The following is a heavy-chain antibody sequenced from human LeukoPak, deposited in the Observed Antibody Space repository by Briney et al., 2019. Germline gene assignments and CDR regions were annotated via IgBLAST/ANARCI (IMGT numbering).Heavy chain of an antibody. Sequence: SETLSLTCTVSGGSISSYYWSWIRQPPGKGLEWIGYIYYSGSTNYNPSLKSRVTISVDTSKNQFSQKLSSVTAADTAVYYCARNDGYFDYWGQGTLVTVSS. CDR2: IYYSGST. CDR3: ARNDGYFDY. V-gene: IGHV4-59*08. J-gene: IGHJ4*02. CDR1: GGSISSYY.